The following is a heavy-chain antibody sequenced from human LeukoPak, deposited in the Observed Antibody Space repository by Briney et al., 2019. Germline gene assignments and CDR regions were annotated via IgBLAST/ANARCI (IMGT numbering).Heavy chain of an antibody. V-gene: IGHV4-34*01. Sequence: SETLSLTCAVYGGSFSGYYWGWIRQPPGKGLEWIGEINHSGSTNYYPSLKSRVTMSVDTSKNQFSLKVTSVTAADTAVYYCARSGSYATFFDYWGQGTLVTVSS. J-gene: IGHJ4*02. CDR1: GGSFSGYY. CDR2: INHSGST. CDR3: ARSGSYATFFDY. D-gene: IGHD1-26*01.